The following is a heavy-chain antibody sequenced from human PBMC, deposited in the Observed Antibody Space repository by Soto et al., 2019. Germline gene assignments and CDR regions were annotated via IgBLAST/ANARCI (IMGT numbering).Heavy chain of an antibody. CDR1: GFTFSSYW. V-gene: IGHV3-7*03. D-gene: IGHD3-3*01. J-gene: IGHJ4*02. Sequence: PGGSLRLSCAASGFTFSSYWMSWVRQAPGKGLEWVANIKQDGSEKYYVDSVKGRFTISRDNAKNSQYLQMNSLRAEDTAVYYCARDWAHYDFWSAPLTFDYWGQGTLVTVSS. CDR3: ARDWAHYDFWSAPLTFDY. CDR2: IKQDGSEK.